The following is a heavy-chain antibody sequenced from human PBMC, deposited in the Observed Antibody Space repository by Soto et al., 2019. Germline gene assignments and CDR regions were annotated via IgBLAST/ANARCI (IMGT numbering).Heavy chain of an antibody. CDR2: ISSSSSYI. D-gene: IGHD4-17*01. V-gene: IGHV3-21*01. J-gene: IGHJ3*02. CDR1: GFTFSSYS. CDR3: ARDLSFYGDWNAFDI. Sequence: EVQLVESGGGLVKPGGSLRLSCAASGFTFSSYSMNWVRQAPGKGLEWVSSISSSSSYIYYADSVKGRFTISRDNAKNSLYLQMNSRRAEDTAVYYCARDLSFYGDWNAFDIWGQGTMVTVSS.